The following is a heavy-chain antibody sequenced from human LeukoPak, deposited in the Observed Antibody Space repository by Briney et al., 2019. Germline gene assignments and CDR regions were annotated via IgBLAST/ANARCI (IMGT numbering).Heavy chain of an antibody. CDR2: IRYDGSNK. CDR1: GFTFSSYG. Sequence: PGGSLRLSCAASGFTFSSYGMHWVRQAPGKGLEWVAFIRYDGSNKYYADSVKGRFTISRDNSKNTLYLQMSSLRAEDTAVYYCAKDYGSGSYFDYWGQGTLVTVSS. CDR3: AKDYGSGSYFDY. D-gene: IGHD3-10*01. V-gene: IGHV3-30*02. J-gene: IGHJ4*02.